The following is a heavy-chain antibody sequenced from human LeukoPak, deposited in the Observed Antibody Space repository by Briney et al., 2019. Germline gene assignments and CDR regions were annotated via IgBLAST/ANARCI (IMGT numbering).Heavy chain of an antibody. CDR3: ARDNPDDAFDI. J-gene: IGHJ3*02. CDR2: IYYSGTT. V-gene: IGHV4-59*01. Sequence: PSGTLSLTCTVSGGSINSYYWSWIRQPPGKGLEWIGYIYYSGTTNYNPSLKSRLTILVDTSKNQFSLQLSSVTAADTAVYYCARDNPDDAFDIWGQGTMVTVSS. CDR1: GGSINSYY.